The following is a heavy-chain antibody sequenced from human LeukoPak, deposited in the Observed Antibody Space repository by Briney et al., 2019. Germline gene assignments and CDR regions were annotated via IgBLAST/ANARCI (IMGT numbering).Heavy chain of an antibody. Sequence: SVKVSCKASGYSFTDFGISWVRQAPGQGLEWMGGIIPIFGTANYAQKFQGRVTITTDESTSTAYMELSSLRSEDTAVYYCARDKSSGWYDAFDIWGQGTMVTVSS. J-gene: IGHJ3*02. CDR2: IIPIFGTA. CDR1: GYSFTDFG. V-gene: IGHV1-69*05. CDR3: ARDKSSGWYDAFDI. D-gene: IGHD6-19*01.